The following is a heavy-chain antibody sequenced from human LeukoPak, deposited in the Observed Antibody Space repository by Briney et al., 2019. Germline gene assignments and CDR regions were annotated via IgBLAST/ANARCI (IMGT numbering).Heavy chain of an antibody. CDR3: ARSAGGNYFDY. J-gene: IGHJ4*02. D-gene: IGHD2-8*02. CDR2: ISGGTNYI. V-gene: IGHV3-21*01. CDR1: GFTFDNYN. Sequence: PGGSLRLSCAASGFTFDNYNMNWVRQAPGKGLEWVSFISGGTNYIFEADSVKGRFTVTKDTALNSLSLQMNSLRADDTAVYYCARSAGGNYFDYWDQGTLVTVSS.